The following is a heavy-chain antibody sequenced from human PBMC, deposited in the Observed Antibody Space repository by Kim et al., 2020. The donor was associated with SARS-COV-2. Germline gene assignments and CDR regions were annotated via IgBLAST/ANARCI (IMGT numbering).Heavy chain of an antibody. Sequence: SETLSLTCTVSGGSISSYYWSWIRQPPGKGLEWIGYIYYSGSTNYNPSLKSRVTISADTSKNQFSLKLSSVTAADTAVYYCARRDSSGWYSYWLDPWGQGTLVTISS. V-gene: IGHV4-59*01. J-gene: IGHJ5*02. CDR1: GGSISSYY. D-gene: IGHD6-19*01. CDR3: ARRDSSGWYSYWLDP. CDR2: IYYSGST.